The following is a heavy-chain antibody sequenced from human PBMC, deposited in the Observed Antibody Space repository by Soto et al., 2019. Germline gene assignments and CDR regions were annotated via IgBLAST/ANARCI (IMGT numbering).Heavy chain of an antibody. Sequence: PSETLSLTCTVSGGSISSYYWSWIRQPPGKGLEWIGYTYNRGSTNYNPSLKSRVTISVDTSNKQFSLKLSSVTAADTAVYYCARAKLDYYDSSGYSLYFDYWGQGTLVTVSS. CDR2: TYNRGST. CDR1: GGSISSYY. J-gene: IGHJ4*02. V-gene: IGHV4-59*01. CDR3: ARAKLDYYDSSGYSLYFDY. D-gene: IGHD3-22*01.